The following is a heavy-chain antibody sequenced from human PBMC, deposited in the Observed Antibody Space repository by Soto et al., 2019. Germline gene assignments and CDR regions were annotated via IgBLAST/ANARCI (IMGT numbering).Heavy chain of an antibody. J-gene: IGHJ6*02. Sequence: QFQLVQSGAEARKPGSSVKVSCKTFGYIFVNSAMALVRQAPGQGRGWMGWLRPYSGNTQYAIKVQGRLTMTTDTSTSTASMDLGSITSSDTAVYFCATVDNYVTPTRQDVSGQVTTVTVSS. V-gene: IGHV1-18*01. CDR1: GYIFVNSA. CDR2: LRPYSGNT. CDR3: ATVDNYVTPTRQDV. D-gene: IGHD3-16*01.